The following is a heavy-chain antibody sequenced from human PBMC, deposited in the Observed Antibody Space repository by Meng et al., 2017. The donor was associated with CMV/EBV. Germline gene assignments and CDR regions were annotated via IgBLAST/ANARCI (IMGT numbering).Heavy chain of an antibody. CDR2: ISYDGSNK. J-gene: IGHJ4*02. Sequence: GESLKISCAASGFTFSSYAMHWVRQAPGKGLEWVAVISYDGSNKYYADSVKGRFTISRDKSKNTLYLQMNSLRAEDTAVYYCARGEIAVAAAIDYWGQGTLVTVSS. CDR1: GFTFSSYA. CDR3: ARGEIAVAAAIDY. D-gene: IGHD6-19*01. V-gene: IGHV3-30*04.